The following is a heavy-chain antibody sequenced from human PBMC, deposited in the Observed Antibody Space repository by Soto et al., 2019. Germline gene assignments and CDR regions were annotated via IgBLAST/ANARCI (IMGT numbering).Heavy chain of an antibody. CDR2: IIPILGIA. Sequence: SVKVSCKASGGTFSSYTISWVRQAPGQGLEWMGRIIPILGIANYAQKIQGRVTITADKSTSTAYMELSSLRSEDTAVYFCASDCSSTSCYLVGYYGMDVWGQGTTVTVSS. CDR1: GGTFSSYT. J-gene: IGHJ6*02. CDR3: ASDCSSTSCYLVGYYGMDV. V-gene: IGHV1-69*02. D-gene: IGHD2-2*01.